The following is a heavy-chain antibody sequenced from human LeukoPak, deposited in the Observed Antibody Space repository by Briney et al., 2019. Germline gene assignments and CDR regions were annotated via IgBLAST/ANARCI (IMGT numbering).Heavy chain of an antibody. V-gene: IGHV3-30*03. CDR2: ISYDGSNK. CDR3: ARDQWYYDILTGYAY. J-gene: IGHJ4*02. CDR1: GFTFSSYG. D-gene: IGHD3-9*01. Sequence: QPGGSLRLSCAASGFTFSSYGMHWVRQAPGKGLEWVAVISYDGSNKYYADSVKGRFTISRDNSKNTLYLQMNSLRAEDTAVYYCARDQWYYDILTGYAYWGQGTLVTVSS.